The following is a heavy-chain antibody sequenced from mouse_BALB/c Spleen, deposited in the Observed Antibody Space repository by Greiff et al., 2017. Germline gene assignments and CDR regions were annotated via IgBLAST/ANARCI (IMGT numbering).Heavy chain of an antibody. Sequence: EVNVVESGGGLVKPGGSLKLSCAASGFTFSSYAMSWVRQTPEKRLEWVASISSGGSTYYPDSVKGRFTISRDNARNILYLQMSSLRSEDTAMYYCASPARATYYFDYWGQGTTLTVSS. J-gene: IGHJ2*01. CDR3: ASPARATYYFDY. CDR1: GFTFSSYA. CDR2: ISSGGST. V-gene: IGHV5-6-5*01. D-gene: IGHD3-1*01.